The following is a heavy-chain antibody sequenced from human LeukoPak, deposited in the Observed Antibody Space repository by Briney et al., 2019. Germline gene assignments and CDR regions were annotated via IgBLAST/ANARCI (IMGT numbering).Heavy chain of an antibody. CDR3: ASVRVRASYYNMDV. Sequence: SETLSLTCTVSGGSISSSSYYWGWIRQPPWKGLEWIGSIYYSGSTYYNPSLKSRVTISVDTSKNQFSLKLSSVTAADTAVYYCASVRVRASYYNMDVWGKGTTVTVSS. D-gene: IGHD2-8*02. J-gene: IGHJ6*03. CDR2: IYYSGST. V-gene: IGHV4-39*01. CDR1: GGSISSSSYY.